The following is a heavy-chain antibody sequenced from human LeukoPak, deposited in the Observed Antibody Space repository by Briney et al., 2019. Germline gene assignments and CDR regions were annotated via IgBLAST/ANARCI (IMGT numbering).Heavy chain of an antibody. CDR1: GFSFSIYG. V-gene: IGHV3-30*03. CDR2: ISYDGSDK. Sequence: GGSLRLSCAASGFSFSIYGMHWVRQAPGKGLEWVALISYDGSDKYYANSVKGRFTISRDNSKNTLYLQMNSLRAEDTAVYYCASWCGDTAMPDPYYYYGMDVWGQGTTVTVSS. D-gene: IGHD5-18*01. CDR3: ASWCGDTAMPDPYYYYGMDV. J-gene: IGHJ6*02.